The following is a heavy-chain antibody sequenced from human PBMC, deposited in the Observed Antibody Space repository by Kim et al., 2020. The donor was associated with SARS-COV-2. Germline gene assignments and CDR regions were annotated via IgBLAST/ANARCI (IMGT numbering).Heavy chain of an antibody. Sequence: YVDSVKGRCTMSRDSAKNSLYLQRSSLRTEDTAIYYCAALDTVQVPGGIWGQGTLVTVSS. V-gene: IGHV3-7*01. D-gene: IGHD3-10*01. J-gene: IGHJ4*02. CDR3: AALDTVQVPGGI.